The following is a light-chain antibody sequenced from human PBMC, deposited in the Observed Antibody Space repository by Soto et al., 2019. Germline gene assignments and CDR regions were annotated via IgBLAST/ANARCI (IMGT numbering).Light chain of an antibody. CDR3: QQYDNLPLT. CDR2: DAS. J-gene: IGKJ3*01. V-gene: IGKV1-33*01. CDR1: QDISNY. Sequence: DIQMTQSPSSLSASVGYRVTITCQASQDISNYLNWYQQKPGKAPKLLIYDASNLETGVPSRFSGSGSGTDFTFTISSLQPEDSATYYCQQYDNLPLTFGPGPKVDIK.